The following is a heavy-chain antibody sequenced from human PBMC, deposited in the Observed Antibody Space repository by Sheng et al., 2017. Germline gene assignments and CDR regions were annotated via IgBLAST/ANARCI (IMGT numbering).Heavy chain of an antibody. CDR1: GFSFSIYA. J-gene: IGHJ4*02. V-gene: IGHV3-23*04. Sequence: EVQLVESGGGLVQPGGSLRLSCAASGFSFSIYAINWVRQAPGKGLEWVSTISGSGGSTYYADSVKGRFTISRDNSKNTLYLQMNNLRADDTAVYYCAKVLGSSGWYGDYWGQGTPVDRLL. D-gene: IGHD6-19*01. CDR2: ISGSGGST. CDR3: AKVLGSSGWYGDY.